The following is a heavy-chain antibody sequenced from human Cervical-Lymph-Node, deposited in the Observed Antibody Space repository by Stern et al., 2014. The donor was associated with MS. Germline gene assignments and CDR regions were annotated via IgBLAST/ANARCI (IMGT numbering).Heavy chain of an antibody. CDR1: GFTFNDLY. CDR3: STLVAY. Sequence: VQLVESGGGLVKPGGSLRLSCAASGFTFNDLYINWIRQAPGKGLEWVSYISTSGTIIHYADSVKGRFTISRDKVNSSFYLQMDSLRAEDTAVYDCSTLVAYWGQGTLVTVSS. CDR2: ISTSGTII. J-gene: IGHJ4*02. V-gene: IGHV3-11*01.